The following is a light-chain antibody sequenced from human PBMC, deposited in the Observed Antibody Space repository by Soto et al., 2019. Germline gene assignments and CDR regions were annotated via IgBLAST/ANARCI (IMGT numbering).Light chain of an antibody. CDR3: QQDYNFPYN. CDR1: QSVSSSY. J-gene: IGKJ2*01. V-gene: IGKV3D-7*01. CDR2: GAS. Sequence: EIVMTQSQATLSLSPGERDTLSCRARQSVSSSYLSWYQQKPGQAPRLLIYGASTRATGITARFSGSESGTDSTLTISSLQTEDFAVYDCQQDYNFPYNFGHGTKLEI.